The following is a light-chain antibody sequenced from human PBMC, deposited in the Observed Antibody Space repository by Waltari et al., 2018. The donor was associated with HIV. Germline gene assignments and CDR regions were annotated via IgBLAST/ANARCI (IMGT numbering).Light chain of an antibody. Sequence: SYELTQPPSVSVSPGQTARITCSGDAMPNHSAYWYQQRAGQAPVLLIYKDTERPSGIPQRFSGSSSGTTVTLTISGVQAEDEADYYCQSADNSGSYSVVFGGGTKLSVL. CDR2: KDT. J-gene: IGLJ2*01. CDR3: QSADNSGSYSVV. V-gene: IGLV3-25*03. CDR1: AMPNHS.